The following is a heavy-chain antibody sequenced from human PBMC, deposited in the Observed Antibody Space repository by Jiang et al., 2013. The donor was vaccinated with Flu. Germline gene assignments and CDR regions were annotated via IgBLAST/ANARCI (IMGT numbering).Heavy chain of an antibody. J-gene: IGHJ6*04. D-gene: IGHD3-10*01. CDR2: IRSKANSYAT. V-gene: IGHV3-73*01. CDR3: TRHTVTMVRGVMVDV. CDR1: GFTFSGSA. Sequence: ESGGGLVQPGGSLKLSCAASGFTFSGSAMHWVRQASGKGLEWVGRIRSKANSYATAYAASVKGRFTISRDDSKNTAYLQMNSLKTEDTAVYYCTRHTVTMVRGVMVDVWGKGTTVTVSS.